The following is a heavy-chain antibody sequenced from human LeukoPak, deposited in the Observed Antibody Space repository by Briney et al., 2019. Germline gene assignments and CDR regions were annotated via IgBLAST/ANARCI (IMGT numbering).Heavy chain of an antibody. Sequence: PSETLSLTCTVSVGSISSSSYYLGWIRQPPGKGLEWIGSIYYSGSTYYNPSLKSRPTISVDTSKNQFSLKLSSVTAADTAVYYCARQKYYYDSSGYYYVVIGEELDYWGQGTLVTVSS. CDR1: VGSISSSSYY. D-gene: IGHD3-22*01. J-gene: IGHJ4*02. CDR3: ARQKYYYDSSGYYYVVIGEELDY. V-gene: IGHV4-39*01. CDR2: IYYSGST.